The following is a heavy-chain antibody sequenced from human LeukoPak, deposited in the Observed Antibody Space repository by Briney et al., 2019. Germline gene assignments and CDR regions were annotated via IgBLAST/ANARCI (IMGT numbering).Heavy chain of an antibody. V-gene: IGHV3-21*01. J-gene: IGHJ4*02. D-gene: IGHD6-19*01. CDR1: GFTFSSYS. CDR3: ARVIARGWYYFDY. Sequence: GGSLRLSCAASGFTFSSYSMNRVRQAPGKGLEWVSSISSSSSYIYYADSVKGRFTISRDNAKNSLYLQMNSLRAEDTAVYYCARVIARGWYYFDYWGQGTLVTVSS. CDR2: ISSSSSYI.